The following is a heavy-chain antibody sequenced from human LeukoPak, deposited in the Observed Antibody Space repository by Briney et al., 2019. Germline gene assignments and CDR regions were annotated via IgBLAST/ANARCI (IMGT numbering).Heavy chain of an antibody. Sequence: KPGGSLRLSCAASGFIFSSAWMTWVRQAPGKGLEWVGHIKNKANGGTTDYAAPVKGRFIISRDDSKNTLYLQMNSLRAEDTAVYYCAKGSIAAELSQWGQGTLVTVSS. CDR2: IKNKANGGTT. CDR3: AKGSIAAELSQ. V-gene: IGHV3-15*01. J-gene: IGHJ4*02. D-gene: IGHD6-25*01. CDR1: GFIFSSAW.